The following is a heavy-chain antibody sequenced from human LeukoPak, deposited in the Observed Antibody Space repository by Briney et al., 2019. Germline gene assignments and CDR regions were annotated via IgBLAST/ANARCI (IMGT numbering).Heavy chain of an antibody. CDR1: GFTFTNYY. V-gene: IGHV3-11*01. CDR3: GRDFGLVGTKRSFDL. D-gene: IGHD1-7*01. CDR2: ISGSGTTI. J-gene: IGHJ3*01. Sequence: GGSLRLSCAASGFTFTNYYMGWIRQAPGKGLEWLSYISGSGTTIFYADSVKGRFTISRDNAKNSVDLQMNSLRAEDTAVYYCGRDFGLVGTKRSFDLWGQGTMVTVSS.